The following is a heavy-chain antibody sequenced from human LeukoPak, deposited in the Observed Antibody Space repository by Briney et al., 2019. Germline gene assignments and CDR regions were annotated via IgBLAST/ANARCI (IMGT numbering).Heavy chain of an antibody. CDR2: IYYSGST. CDR1: GGSISSSSYY. J-gene: IGHJ5*02. V-gene: IGHV4-39*01. CDR3: ARHTVAVMVRGVRGFDP. D-gene: IGHD3-10*01. Sequence: PSETLSLTCTVSGGSISSSSYYWGWIRQPPGKGLEWIGSIYYSGSTYYNPSLKSRVTISVDTSKNQFSLKLSSVTAADTAVYYCARHTVAVMVRGVRGFDPWGQGTLVTVSS.